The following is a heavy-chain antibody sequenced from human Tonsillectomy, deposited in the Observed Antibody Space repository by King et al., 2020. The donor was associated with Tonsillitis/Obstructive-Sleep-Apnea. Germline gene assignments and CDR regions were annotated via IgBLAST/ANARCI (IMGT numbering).Heavy chain of an antibody. CDR3: ARDYSGYWSWFDP. J-gene: IGHJ5*02. CDR2: INSDGSST. Sequence: RVEAGGGGGKRGGARRRYGEASGVTRRSYGRHGGRQAPGKGLVWVSRINSDGSSTSYADSVKGRFTISRDNAKNTLYLQMNSLRAEDTAVYYCARDYSGYWSWFDPWGQGTLVTVSS. CDR1: GVTRRSYG. D-gene: IGHD3-22*01. V-gene: IGHV3-74*01.